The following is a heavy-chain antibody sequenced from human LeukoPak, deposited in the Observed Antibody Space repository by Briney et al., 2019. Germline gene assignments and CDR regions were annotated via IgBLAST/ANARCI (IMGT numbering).Heavy chain of an antibody. CDR1: GGSFSGYY. D-gene: IGHD6-25*01. Sequence: SETLSLTCAVYGGSFSGYYWSWIRQPPGKGLEWIGSIYYSGSTYYNPSLKSRVTISVDTSKNQFSLKLSSVTAADTAVYYCARETGGYADYWGQGTLVTVSS. J-gene: IGHJ4*02. CDR2: IYYSGST. V-gene: IGHV4-34*01. CDR3: ARETGGYADY.